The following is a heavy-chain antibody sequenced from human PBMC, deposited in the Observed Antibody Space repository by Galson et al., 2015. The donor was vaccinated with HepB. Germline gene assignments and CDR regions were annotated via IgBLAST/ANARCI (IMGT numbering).Heavy chain of an antibody. CDR1: GFTFANSA. Sequence: SLRLSCATSGFTFANSAMSWVRQAPGKGLEWVSSISGSDGTTYYADFVKGRFTISRDNSKDTLYLQMNSLRAEDTAVYCCAKTIAAARYYFDYWGQGTLVTVSS. D-gene: IGHD6-13*01. J-gene: IGHJ4*02. CDR2: ISGSDGTT. V-gene: IGHV3-23*01. CDR3: AKTIAAARYYFDY.